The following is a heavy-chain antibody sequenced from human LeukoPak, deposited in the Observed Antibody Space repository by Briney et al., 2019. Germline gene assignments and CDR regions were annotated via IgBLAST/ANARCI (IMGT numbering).Heavy chain of an antibody. CDR2: IIPRYGVG. D-gene: IGHD5-18*01. CDR1: GGTFGSNA. V-gene: IGHV1-69*05. Sequence: ASVKVSCRASGGTFGSNAISWVRQAPGQGLEWMGGIIPRYGVGNYAQKFQGRVTITTDESTTTAYMELSSLRSEDTAVYYCTRGLLLDAPMATVYYYYYMDVWGKGTTVTVSS. CDR3: TRGLLLDAPMATVYYYYYMDV. J-gene: IGHJ6*03.